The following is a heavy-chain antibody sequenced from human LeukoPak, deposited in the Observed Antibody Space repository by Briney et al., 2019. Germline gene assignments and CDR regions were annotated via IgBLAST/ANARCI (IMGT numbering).Heavy chain of an antibody. V-gene: IGHV1-18*01. J-gene: IGHJ4*02. CDR3: AREMATIVNQFDY. CDR1: GYTFTSYG. D-gene: IGHD5-24*01. Sequence: ASVKVSCKASGYTFTSYGISWVRQAPGQGLEWMGWISPYNGNTNYAQKLQSRVTMTTDTSTTTADMELRSLRSDDTAVYYCAREMATIVNQFDYWGQGTLVTV. CDR2: ISPYNGNT.